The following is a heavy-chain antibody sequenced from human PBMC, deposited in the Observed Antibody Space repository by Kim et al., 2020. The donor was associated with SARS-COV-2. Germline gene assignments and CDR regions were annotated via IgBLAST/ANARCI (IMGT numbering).Heavy chain of an antibody. Sequence: SETLSLTCAVYGGSFSGYYWSWIRQPPGKGLEWIGEINHSGSTNYNPSLKSRVTISVDTSKNQFSLKLSSVTAADTAVYYCARGLNWNPWGWGQGTLVTVSS. J-gene: IGHJ4*02. D-gene: IGHD1-20*01. CDR1: GGSFSGYY. CDR3: ARGLNWNPWG. CDR2: INHSGST. V-gene: IGHV4-34*01.